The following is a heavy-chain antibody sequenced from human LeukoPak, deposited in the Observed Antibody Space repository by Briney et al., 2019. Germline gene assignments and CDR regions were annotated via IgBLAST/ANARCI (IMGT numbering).Heavy chain of an antibody. Sequence: GESLKISCKGSGYSFTSYWIGWVRQMSGKGLEWMGIIYPGDSDTRYGPSFQGQVTISADKSISTAYLQWSSLKASDTAMYYCARLGVAMGSPHNWFDPWGQGTLVTVSS. CDR2: IYPGDSDT. CDR1: GYSFTSYW. D-gene: IGHD5-24*01. CDR3: ARLGVAMGSPHNWFDP. V-gene: IGHV5-51*01. J-gene: IGHJ5*02.